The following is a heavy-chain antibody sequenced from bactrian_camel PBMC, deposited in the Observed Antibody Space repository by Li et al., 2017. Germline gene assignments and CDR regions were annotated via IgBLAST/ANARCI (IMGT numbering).Heavy chain of an antibody. Sequence: VQLVESGGGSVQPGGSLRLSCGASGHTYSSNCMGWFRQAPGKEREGVAFVYFGGGSTYYADSVKGRFSISRDNAKNTLYLQLNSLKTEDTAMYYCARSRRFTDRDYEYRGQGTQVTVS. D-gene: IGHD4*01. J-gene: IGHJ4*01. V-gene: IGHV3S54*01. CDR1: GHTYSSNC. CDR2: VYFGGGST.